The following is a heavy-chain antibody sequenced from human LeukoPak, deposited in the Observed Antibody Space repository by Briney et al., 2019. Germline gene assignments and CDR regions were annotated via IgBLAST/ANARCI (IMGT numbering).Heavy chain of an antibody. J-gene: IGHJ4*02. V-gene: IGHV4-38-2*02. Sequence: SETLSLTCTVSGYSISSGYYWGWIRRPPGKGLEWIGSIYHSGSTYYNPSLKSRVTILVDTSKNQFSLKLSSVTAADTAVYYCARGGQYYFDYWGQGTLVTVSS. CDR1: GYSISSGYY. CDR3: ARGGQYYFDY. CDR2: IYHSGST. D-gene: IGHD3-16*01.